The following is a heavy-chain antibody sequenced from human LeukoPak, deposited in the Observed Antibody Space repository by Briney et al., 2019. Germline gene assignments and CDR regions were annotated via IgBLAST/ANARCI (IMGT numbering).Heavy chain of an antibody. Sequence: ASVKVSCKASGYTFTSYGISWVRQATGQGLEWMGWISAYNGNTNYAQKLQGRVTMTTDTSTSTAYMELRSLRSDDTAVYYCARDHSHYDFWSGYQYYFDYWGQGTLVTVSS. CDR2: ISAYNGNT. V-gene: IGHV1-18*01. J-gene: IGHJ4*02. D-gene: IGHD3-3*01. CDR3: ARDHSHYDFWSGYQYYFDY. CDR1: GYTFTSYG.